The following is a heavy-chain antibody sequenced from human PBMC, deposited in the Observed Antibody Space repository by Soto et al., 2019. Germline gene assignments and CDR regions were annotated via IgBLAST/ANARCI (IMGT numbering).Heavy chain of an antibody. CDR2: INHSGST. CDR1: GGSFSGYY. J-gene: IGHJ4*02. CDR3: ARDGGSYGHFDY. V-gene: IGHV4-34*01. D-gene: IGHD2-15*01. Sequence: PSETLSLTCAVYGGSFSGYYWSWIRQPPGKGLEWIGEINHSGSTNYNPSLKSRVTISVDTSENEFSLKVSSVTAADTAVYYCARDGGSYGHFDYWGQGILVTAPQ.